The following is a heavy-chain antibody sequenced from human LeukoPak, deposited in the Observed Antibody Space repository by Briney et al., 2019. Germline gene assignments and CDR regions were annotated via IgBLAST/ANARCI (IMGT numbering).Heavy chain of an antibody. D-gene: IGHD2-2*01. CDR3: ARAIHQLPPDY. V-gene: IGHV1-69*05. CDR1: GGTFSGYA. Sequence: AASVKVSCKASGGTFSGYAISWVRQAPGQGLEWMGGIIPIFGTANYAQKLQGRVTMTTDTSTSTAYMELRSLRSDDTAVYYCARAIHQLPPDYWGQGTLVTVSS. J-gene: IGHJ4*02. CDR2: IIPIFGTA.